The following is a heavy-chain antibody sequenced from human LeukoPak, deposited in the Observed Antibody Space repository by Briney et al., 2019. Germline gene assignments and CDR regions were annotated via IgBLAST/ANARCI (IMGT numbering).Heavy chain of an antibody. CDR2: IIPISGTA. J-gene: IGHJ4*02. CDR1: GGTFSSYA. Sequence: SVKVSCKASGGTFSSYAISWVRQAPGQGLEWMGGIIPISGTANYAQKFQGRVTITADESTSTAYMELSSLRSEDTAVYYCARELPTTASPFDYWGQGTLVTVSP. V-gene: IGHV1-69*13. CDR3: ARELPTTASPFDY. D-gene: IGHD4-17*01.